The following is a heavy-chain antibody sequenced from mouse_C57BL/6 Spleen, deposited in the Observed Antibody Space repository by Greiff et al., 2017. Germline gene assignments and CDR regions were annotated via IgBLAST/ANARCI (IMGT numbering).Heavy chain of an antibody. CDR2: IDPEDGET. V-gene: IGHV14-2*01. J-gene: IGHJ2*01. D-gene: IGHD1-1*01. CDR1: GFNIKDYY. Sequence: EVQLQQSGAELVKPGASVKLSCTASGFNIKDYYMHWVKQRTEQGLEWIGRIDPEDGETKSAPKFQGKATITAATSSNTAYLQLSSLTSEDTAVYYCARSYYGSSYEDYWGQGTTLTVSS. CDR3: ARSYYGSSYEDY.